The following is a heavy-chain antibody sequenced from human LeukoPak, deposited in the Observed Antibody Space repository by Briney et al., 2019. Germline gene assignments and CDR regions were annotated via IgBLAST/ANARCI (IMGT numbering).Heavy chain of an antibody. CDR2: IYYSGST. Sequence: SETLSLTYTVSGGSISSSSYYWGWIRQPPGKGLEWIGSIYYSGSTYYNPSLKSRVTISVDTSKNQFSLKLSSVTAADTAVYYCARSEWAVAGDFDYWGQGTLVTVSS. D-gene: IGHD6-19*01. J-gene: IGHJ4*02. CDR1: GGSISSSSYY. CDR3: ARSEWAVAGDFDY. V-gene: IGHV4-39*01.